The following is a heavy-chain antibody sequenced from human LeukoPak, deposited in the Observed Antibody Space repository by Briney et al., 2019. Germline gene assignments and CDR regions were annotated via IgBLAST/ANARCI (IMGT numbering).Heavy chain of an antibody. D-gene: IGHD5-18*01. J-gene: IGHJ4*02. CDR1: GFTFDDYA. V-gene: IGHV3-9*01. Sequence: GGSLRLSCAASGFTFDDYAMHWVRQAPGKGLEGVSGISYNSGSIGYADSAKGRFTMSRDNAKNSLYLQMNSLRAEDTALYYCAKSSGYTYGSIDYWGQGTLVTVSS. CDR3: AKSSGYTYGSIDY. CDR2: ISYNSGSI.